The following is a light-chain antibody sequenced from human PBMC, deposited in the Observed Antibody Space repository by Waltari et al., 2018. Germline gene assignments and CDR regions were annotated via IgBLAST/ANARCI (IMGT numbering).Light chain of an antibody. V-gene: IGLV3-25*03. CDR1: ALPKQY. CDR2: KDS. Sequence: SYELTQPPSVSVSPGQTARITCSGDALPKQYAYWYQQKPGQAPVLGIYKDSERPSGIPERFSGSSSGTTVTLTISGVQAEDEADYYCQSADSSGTHEVFGGGTKLTVL. J-gene: IGLJ3*02. CDR3: QSADSSGTHEV.